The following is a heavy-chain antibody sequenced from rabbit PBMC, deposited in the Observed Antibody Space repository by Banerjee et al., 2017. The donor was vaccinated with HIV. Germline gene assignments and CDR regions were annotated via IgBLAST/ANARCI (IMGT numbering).Heavy chain of an antibody. D-gene: IGHD6-1*01. CDR1: GFSFSSSDY. Sequence: QSLEESGGDLVKPGASLTLTCTASGFSFSSSDYMCWVRQAPGKGLEWIACIYAGSSGTTYYATWAKGRFTISKTSSTTVTLQLNSLTAADTATYFCARIYVGYNGYDYAFNLWGQGTLVTVS. V-gene: IGHV1S40*01. CDR2: IYAGSSGTT. CDR3: ARIYVGYNGYDYAFNL. J-gene: IGHJ4*01.